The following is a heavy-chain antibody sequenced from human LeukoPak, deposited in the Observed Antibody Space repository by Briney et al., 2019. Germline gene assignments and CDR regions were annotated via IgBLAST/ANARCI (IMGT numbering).Heavy chain of an antibody. CDR2: ISYDGSNK. J-gene: IGHJ6*02. D-gene: IGHD2-21*02. CDR3: AGRRVTAIILDYYYYYGMDV. CDR1: GFTFSSYA. Sequence: QAGGSLRLSCAASGFTFSSYAMHWVRQAPGKGLEWVAVISYDGSNKYYADSVKGRFTISRDNSKNTLYLQMNSLRAEDTAVYYCAGRRVTAIILDYYYYYGMDVWGQGTTVTVSS. V-gene: IGHV3-30-3*01.